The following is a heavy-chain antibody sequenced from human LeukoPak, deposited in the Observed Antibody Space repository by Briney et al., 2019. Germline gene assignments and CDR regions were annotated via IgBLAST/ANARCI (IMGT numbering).Heavy chain of an antibody. V-gene: IGHV3-48*03. CDR2: IISSGSTI. CDR1: GFTFSSYE. D-gene: IGHD3-9*01. CDR3: ARGHDYDILTGYYPDAFDI. J-gene: IGHJ3*02. Sequence: GGSLRLSCAASGFTFSSYEMNWVRQAPGKGLEWVSYIISSGSTIYYADSVKGRFTISRDNAKNSLYLQMNSLRAEDTAVYYCARGHDYDILTGYYPDAFDIWGQGTMVTVSS.